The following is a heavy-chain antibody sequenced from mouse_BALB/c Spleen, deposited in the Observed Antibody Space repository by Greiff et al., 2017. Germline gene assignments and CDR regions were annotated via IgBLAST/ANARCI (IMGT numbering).Heavy chain of an antibody. Sequence: VQGVESGAELVRPGTSVKVSCKASGYAFTNYLIEWVKQRPGQGLEWIGVINPGSGGTNYNEKFKGKATLTADKSSSTAYMQLSSLTSDDSAVYFCARSLGRFAYWGQGTLVTVSA. CDR3: ARSLGRFAY. CDR2: INPGSGGT. D-gene: IGHD4-1*01. V-gene: IGHV1-54*01. CDR1: GYAFTNYL. J-gene: IGHJ3*01.